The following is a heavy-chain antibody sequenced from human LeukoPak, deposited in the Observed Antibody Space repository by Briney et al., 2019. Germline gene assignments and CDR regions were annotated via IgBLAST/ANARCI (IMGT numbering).Heavy chain of an antibody. CDR2: INTNTGNP. CDR1: GYTFTSYA. Sequence: ASVKVSCKASGYTFTSYAMNWVRQAPGQGLEWMGWINTNTGNPTYARGFTGRFVFSLDTSVSTAYLQISSLKAEDTAVYYCTRVGGAYGGNQLIESVYWGQGTLVTVSS. V-gene: IGHV7-4-1*02. D-gene: IGHD4-23*01. CDR3: TRVGGAYGGNQLIESVY. J-gene: IGHJ4*02.